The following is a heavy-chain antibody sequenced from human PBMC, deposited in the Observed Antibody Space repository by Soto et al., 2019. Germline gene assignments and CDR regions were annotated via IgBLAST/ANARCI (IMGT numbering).Heavy chain of an antibody. CDR2: INPNSGGT. D-gene: IGHD1-7*01. J-gene: IGHJ4*02. V-gene: IGHV1-2*04. CDR3: ARVTGNYDPYYFDY. Sequence: ASVKVSWKASGYGFTGCYMHWVRQAPGQGLEWMGWINPNSGGTNYAQKFQGWVTMTRDTSISTAYMELSRLRSDDTAVYYCARVTGNYDPYYFDYWGQGTLVTVSS. CDR1: GYGFTGCY.